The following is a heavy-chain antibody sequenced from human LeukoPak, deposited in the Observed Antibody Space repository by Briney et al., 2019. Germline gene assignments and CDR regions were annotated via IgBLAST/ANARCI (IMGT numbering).Heavy chain of an antibody. V-gene: IGHV3-74*01. CDR1: GLSFSGHW. CDR2: HSPIGSTT. CDR3: ARGPNSNWSGLDF. Sequence: GGSLRLSCTASGLSFSGHWMHWARQLPGKGLVWVSHHSPIGSTTSYADSVKGRFTVPRDNAKNTLYLQVNNLRAEDTAVYYCARGPNSNWSGLDFWGQGTLLTVSS. D-gene: IGHD6-6*01. J-gene: IGHJ4*02.